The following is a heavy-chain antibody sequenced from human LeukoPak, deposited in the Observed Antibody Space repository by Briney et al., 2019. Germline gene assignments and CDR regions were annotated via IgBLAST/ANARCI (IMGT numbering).Heavy chain of an antibody. CDR3: AKPLAYYYDSSGYYGDAFDI. J-gene: IGHJ3*02. CDR1: GDSISSGSYY. D-gene: IGHD3-22*01. V-gene: IGHV4-61*02. Sequence: SETLSLTCTVSGDSISSGSYYWSWIRQPAGRGLEWIGRIYTSGSTNYNPSLKSRVTISVDTSKNQFSLKLSSVTAADTAVYYCAKPLAYYYDSSGYYGDAFDIWGQGTMVTVSS. CDR2: IYTSGST.